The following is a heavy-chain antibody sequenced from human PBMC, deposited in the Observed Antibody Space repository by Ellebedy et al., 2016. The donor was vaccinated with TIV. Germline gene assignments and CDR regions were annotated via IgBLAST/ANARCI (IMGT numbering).Heavy chain of an antibody. Sequence: GESLKISCAASEFTFSNYWMHWVRQAPGKGLVWVSRISRDGSSTTYADSVKGRFTISRDNAKNTLYLQMTSLRAEDTAVYYCAREGMHNYLNWGQGTLVTVSS. V-gene: IGHV3-74*01. CDR1: EFTFSNYW. J-gene: IGHJ4*02. D-gene: IGHD1-20*01. CDR3: AREGMHNYLN. CDR2: ISRDGSST.